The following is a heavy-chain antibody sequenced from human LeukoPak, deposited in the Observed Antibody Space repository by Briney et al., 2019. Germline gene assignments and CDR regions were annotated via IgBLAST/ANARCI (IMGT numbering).Heavy chain of an antibody. Sequence: SETLSLTCTVSGGSISSSSYCWGWIRQPPGKGLEWIGSIYYSGSTYYNPSLKSRVTISVDTSKNQFSLKLSSVTAADTAVYYCARQRPRYSSSPDPDYWGQGTLVTVSS. V-gene: IGHV4-39*01. D-gene: IGHD6-6*01. CDR1: GGSISSSSYC. CDR3: ARQRPRYSSSPDPDY. CDR2: IYYSGST. J-gene: IGHJ4*02.